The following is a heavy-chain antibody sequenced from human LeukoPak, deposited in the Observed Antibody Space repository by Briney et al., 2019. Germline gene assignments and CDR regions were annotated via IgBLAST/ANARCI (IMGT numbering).Heavy chain of an antibody. V-gene: IGHV3-53*01. Sequence: GGSLRLSCAASGFTVSSNYMSWVRQAPGKGLEWVSVIYSGGSTYYADSVKGRFTISRDNSKNTLYLQMNSLRAEDTAVYYCARTRGSYNSGAFDYWGQGTLVTVSS. CDR1: GFTVSSNY. D-gene: IGHD6-19*01. CDR3: ARTRGSYNSGAFDY. CDR2: IYSGGST. J-gene: IGHJ4*02.